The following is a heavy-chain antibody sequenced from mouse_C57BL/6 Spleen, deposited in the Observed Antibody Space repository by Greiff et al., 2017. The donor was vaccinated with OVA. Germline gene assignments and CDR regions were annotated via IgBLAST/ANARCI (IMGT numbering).Heavy chain of an antibody. CDR2: INPSNGGT. J-gene: IGHJ2*01. V-gene: IGHV1-53*01. D-gene: IGHD2-4*01. CDR3: ARNYDYEGYYFDY. Sequence: QVQLQQPGTELVKPGASVKLSCKASGYTFTSYWMHWVKQRPGQGLEWIGNINPSNGGTNYNAKFKSKATLPVDKSSSTAYMQLSSLTSEDYAVNYCARNYDYEGYYFDYWGQGTTLTVSS. CDR1: GYTFTSYW.